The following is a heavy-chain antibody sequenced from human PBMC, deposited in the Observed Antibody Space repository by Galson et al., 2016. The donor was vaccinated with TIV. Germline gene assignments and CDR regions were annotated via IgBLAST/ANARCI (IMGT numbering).Heavy chain of an antibody. CDR1: GDSINNYF. V-gene: IGHV4-59*01. J-gene: IGHJ5*02. CDR3: ARDKSRRGCFDP. Sequence: ETLSLTGTVSGDSINNYFWNWFRQSPGKGLEWIGDIYQSGSTNYNPSLKSRVTISIDTSKRQFSLKLYSVTAADTAIYYCARDKSRRGCFDPWGQGSLVTVSS. CDR2: IYQSGST.